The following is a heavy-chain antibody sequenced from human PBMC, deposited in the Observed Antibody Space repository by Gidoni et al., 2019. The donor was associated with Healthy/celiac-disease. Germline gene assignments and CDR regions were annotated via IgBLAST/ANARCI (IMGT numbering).Heavy chain of an antibody. CDR3: ARGSVVPAAMVFFDY. J-gene: IGHJ4*02. Sequence: QVQLQQCGAGLLKPSETLSLTSAVYGGSFSGYYWRWIRQPPGKGLEWIGEINPSGSTNYNPSLKSRVTISVVTSKNQLSLKLSSVTAADTAVYYCARGSVVPAAMVFFDYWGKGTLVTVSS. CDR1: GGSFSGYY. D-gene: IGHD2-2*01. CDR2: INPSGST. V-gene: IGHV4-34*01.